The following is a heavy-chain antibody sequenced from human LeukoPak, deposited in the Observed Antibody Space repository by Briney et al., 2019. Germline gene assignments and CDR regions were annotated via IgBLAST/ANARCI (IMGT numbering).Heavy chain of an antibody. CDR3: ARDGHYSIYELRFDD. Sequence: GGSLRLSCAASGFTFSSYWMNWARQAPGKGLEWVANINQDGTEKYCVDSLKGRFTISRDNAKNSLYLQMNSLRAEDTAVYYCARDGHYSIYELRFDDWGQGALVTVSS. CDR2: INQDGTEK. D-gene: IGHD4-11*01. CDR1: GFTFSSYW. J-gene: IGHJ4*02. V-gene: IGHV3-7*01.